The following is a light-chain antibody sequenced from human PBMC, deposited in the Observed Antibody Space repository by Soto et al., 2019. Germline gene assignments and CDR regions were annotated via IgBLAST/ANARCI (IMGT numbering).Light chain of an antibody. V-gene: IGLV1-44*01. Sequence: QAVVTQPPSASGTPGQRVTISCSGSSSNIGINTVNWYQQLPGTAPKLLIYTNSQRPSGVPDRFSGSKSGTSASLAISGLQSDDEADYYCAAWDDSLNGVVFGGGTKLTVL. CDR3: AAWDDSLNGVV. J-gene: IGLJ2*01. CDR2: TNS. CDR1: SSNIGINT.